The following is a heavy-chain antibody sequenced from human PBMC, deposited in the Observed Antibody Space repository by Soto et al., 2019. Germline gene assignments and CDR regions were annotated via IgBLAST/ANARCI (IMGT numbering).Heavy chain of an antibody. D-gene: IGHD6-19*01. CDR3: VRDGGAVAEN. V-gene: IGHV3-74*01. J-gene: IGHJ4*02. Sequence: EVQLVDSGGGSVQPGGSLRLSCAASGFTFSGYWMHWVRQGPGMGLVWVSGIKGDGTNTAYADSVRGRFTISRDNVKNILYLQRNSLRAENTAVYYCVRDGGAVAENWGQGTLVTVPS. CDR2: IKGDGTNT. CDR1: GFTFSGYW.